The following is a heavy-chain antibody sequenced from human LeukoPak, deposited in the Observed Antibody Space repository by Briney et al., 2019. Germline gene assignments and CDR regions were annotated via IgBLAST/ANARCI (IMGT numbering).Heavy chain of an antibody. CDR1: GGSISSSSYY. CDR3: ARSPGNWFDP. J-gene: IGHJ5*02. V-gene: IGHV4-39*07. Sequence: SETLSLTCTVSGGSISSSSYYWGWIRQPPGKGLEWIGTIYYSGTTYYNPSLKGRVFISLDTSKNQFSLKMNSVTAADTAVYYCARSPGNWFDPWGQGTLVTVSS. CDR2: IYYSGTT.